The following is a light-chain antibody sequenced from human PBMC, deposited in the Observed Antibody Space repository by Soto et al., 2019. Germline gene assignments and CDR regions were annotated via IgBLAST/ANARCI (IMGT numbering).Light chain of an antibody. CDR3: QVRDVWPS. CDR2: HAS. CDR1: QSVSTS. Sequence: IVLTQSPVTLALSPGESAVLSCRASQSVSTSLAWYQHKPGQAPRLFIYHASKRAPGIPARFTGSGSGTDFTLTISSLEPEDIAVYYCQVRDVWPSFGQGTKVEIK. V-gene: IGKV3-11*01. J-gene: IGKJ1*01.